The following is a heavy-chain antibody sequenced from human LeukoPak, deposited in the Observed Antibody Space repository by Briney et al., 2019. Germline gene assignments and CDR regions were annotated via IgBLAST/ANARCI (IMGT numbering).Heavy chain of an antibody. D-gene: IGHD2-15*01. CDR1: GFTFSSYW. CDR3: AKDDKVVDGAFDY. J-gene: IGHJ4*02. CDR2: INSDGSST. Sequence: GGSLRLSCAASGFTFSSYWMHWVRQAPGKGLVWVSRINSDGSSTGYADSVKGRFTISRDNAKNTLYLQMNSLRAEDTAVYYCAKDDKVVDGAFDYWGQGTLVTVSS. V-gene: IGHV3-74*01.